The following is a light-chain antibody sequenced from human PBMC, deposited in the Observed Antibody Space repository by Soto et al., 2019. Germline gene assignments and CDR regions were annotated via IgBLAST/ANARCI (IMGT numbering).Light chain of an antibody. CDR1: SSDVGGYNY. V-gene: IGLV2-14*01. CDR3: SSYTSSSIPYV. CDR2: EVS. J-gene: IGLJ1*01. Sequence: QSVLTQPASVSGSPGRSITIPCTGTSSDVGGYNYVSWYQQHPGKAPKLMIYEVSNRPSGVSNRFSGSKSGNTASLTISGLQAEDEADYYCSSYTSSSIPYVFGTGTKVTVL.